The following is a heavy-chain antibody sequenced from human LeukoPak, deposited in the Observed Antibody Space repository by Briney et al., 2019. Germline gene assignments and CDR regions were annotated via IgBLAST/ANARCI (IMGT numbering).Heavy chain of an antibody. CDR2: IYYSGST. Sequence: PSETLSLTCTVSGGSISNYYWSWIRQPPGKGLEWIAYIYYSGSTNYNPSLKSRVSISVDTSKNQFSLNLSSVTAADTAVYYCARRPRGVIIKTWFDSWGQGTLVTVSS. CDR1: GGSISNYY. D-gene: IGHD3-10*01. V-gene: IGHV4-59*12. CDR3: ARRPRGVIIKTWFDS. J-gene: IGHJ5*01.